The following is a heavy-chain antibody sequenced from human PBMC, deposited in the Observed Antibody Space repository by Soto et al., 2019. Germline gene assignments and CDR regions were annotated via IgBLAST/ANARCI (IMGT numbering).Heavy chain of an antibody. CDR2: ISYDGGDK. D-gene: IGHD6-19*01. V-gene: IGHV3-30-3*01. Sequence: GGSLRLSCAASGFAFSSYAMHWVRQAPGKGLEWVAVISYDGGDKYYADSVKGRFTISRDNSKKTLYLQMNSLRVEDTAVYYCARPYSSGWYGDFDYWGQGTLVTVSS. CDR1: GFAFSSYA. J-gene: IGHJ4*02. CDR3: ARPYSSGWYGDFDY.